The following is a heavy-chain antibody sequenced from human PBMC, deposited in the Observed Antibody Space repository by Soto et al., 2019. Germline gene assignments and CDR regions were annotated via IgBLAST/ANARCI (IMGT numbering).Heavy chain of an antibody. CDR1: GFTFSSYA. CDR3: ARDAVPYSRRIYYYYGMDV. D-gene: IGHD6-13*01. V-gene: IGHV3-30-3*01. CDR2: ISYDGSNK. J-gene: IGHJ6*02. Sequence: QVQLVESGGGVVQPGRSLRLSCAASGFTFSSYAMHWVRQAPGKGLEWVAVISYDGSNKYYADSVKGRFTISRDNPKNTLYLQMNSLRDEDTAVYYCARDAVPYSRRIYYYYGMDVWVQGTTVTVSS.